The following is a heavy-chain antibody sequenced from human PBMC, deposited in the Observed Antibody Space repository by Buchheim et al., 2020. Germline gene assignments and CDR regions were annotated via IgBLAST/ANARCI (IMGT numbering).Heavy chain of an antibody. V-gene: IGHV4-59*01. D-gene: IGHD1-26*01. Sequence: QVQLQESGPGLVKPSATLSLTCSVSGGSISSYYWYWIRQPPGKGLEWIGYIYYSGSTNYNPSLKSRVTISVDTSKNQFSLMLSSVTAADTAVYYCARSVGGATNYWGQGTL. CDR2: IYYSGST. J-gene: IGHJ4*02. CDR3: ARSVGGATNY. CDR1: GGSISSYY.